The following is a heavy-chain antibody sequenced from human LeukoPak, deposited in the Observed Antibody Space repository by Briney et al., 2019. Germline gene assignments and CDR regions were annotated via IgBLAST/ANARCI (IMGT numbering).Heavy chain of an antibody. CDR3: ARSIVWNSSGWSFDY. CDR1: TGSISSYY. CDR2: IYYSGTT. J-gene: IGHJ4*02. D-gene: IGHD6-19*01. V-gene: IGHV4-59*08. Sequence: SETLSLTCTVSTGSISSYYWSWIRQPPGKGLEWIGYIYYSGTTNYNPSLKSRITISVDTSKNQFSLKLSSVTAADTAVYYCARSIVWNSSGWSFDYWGQGTLVTVSS.